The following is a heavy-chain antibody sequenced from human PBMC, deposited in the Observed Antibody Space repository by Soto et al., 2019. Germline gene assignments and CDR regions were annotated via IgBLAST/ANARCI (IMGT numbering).Heavy chain of an antibody. CDR3: ASKSRDSLATYCNSGDCHCGFDV. J-gene: IGHJ3*01. CDR1: GFTFFNYA. Sequence: EMQLLESGGGLVQPGGSLRLSCAASGFTFFNYAMTWVRQTPGKGLESPGKGLEWVSDVSGGGDGTYYIGYVKGRSTSSRDNPSNTVKFHIASLRAEGTAVKYCASKSRDSLATYCNSGDCHCGFDVWGQGTMVTVSS. V-gene: IGHV3-23*01. D-gene: IGHD2-21*02. CDR2: VSGGGDGT.